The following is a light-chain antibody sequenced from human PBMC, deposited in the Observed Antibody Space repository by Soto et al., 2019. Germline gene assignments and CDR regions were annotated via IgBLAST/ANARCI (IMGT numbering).Light chain of an antibody. CDR3: QQLKSYPLS. V-gene: IGKV1-9*01. CDR2: AAS. CDR1: QDISSY. Sequence: DIQLTQSPSFLSASVGDRVTITCRTSQDISSYLAWYQQKPGKAPQLLISAASTLQSGVPSRFSGSGSGTEFTLTISSLQPEDFATYYCQQLKSYPLSFGGGTKVDI. J-gene: IGKJ4*01.